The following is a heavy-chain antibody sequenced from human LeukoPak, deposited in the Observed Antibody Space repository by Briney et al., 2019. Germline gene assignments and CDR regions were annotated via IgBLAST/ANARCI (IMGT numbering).Heavy chain of an antibody. J-gene: IGHJ3*02. CDR2: IRYDGSNK. CDR3: ARANGDYDAFDI. Sequence: PGGSLRLSCAASGFTFSSYGMHWVRQAPGKGLEWVAFIRYDGSNKYYADSVKGRFTISRDNSKNTLYLQMNSLRAEDTAVYYCARANGDYDAFDIWGQGTMVTVSS. V-gene: IGHV3-30*02. CDR1: GFTFSSYG. D-gene: IGHD4-17*01.